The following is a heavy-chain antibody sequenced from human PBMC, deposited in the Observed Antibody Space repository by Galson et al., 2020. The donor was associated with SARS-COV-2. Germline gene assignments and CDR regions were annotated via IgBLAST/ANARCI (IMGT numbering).Heavy chain of an antibody. D-gene: IGHD2-15*01. CDR1: GFTFSSYC. CDR2: ISSDGSNT. V-gene: IGHV3-30*18. J-gene: IGHJ4*02. Sequence: TGGSLRLSCAASGFTFSSYCMHWVRQAPGKGLEWVAVISSDGSNTYYADSVKGRFTISRDNSKNTLYLQMNSLRAEDTAVYYCAKQMAGYCSGGSGYSGYLDYWGKGTLVTVSS. CDR3: AKQMAGYCSGGSGYSGYLDY.